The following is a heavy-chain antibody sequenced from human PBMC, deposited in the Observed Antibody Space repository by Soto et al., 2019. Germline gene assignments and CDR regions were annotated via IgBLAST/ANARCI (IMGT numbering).Heavy chain of an antibody. Sequence: SETLSLTCTVSGGSISSYYWSWIRQPAGKGLEWIGRIYTSGSTNYNPSLKSRVTMSVDTSKNQFSLKMNSVTAADTALYHCGKVLVGATAQTEPDSWGPGTLVTVSS. D-gene: IGHD2-15*01. V-gene: IGHV4-4*07. CDR3: GKVLVGATAQTEPDS. J-gene: IGHJ4*02. CDR2: IYTSGST. CDR1: GGSISSYY.